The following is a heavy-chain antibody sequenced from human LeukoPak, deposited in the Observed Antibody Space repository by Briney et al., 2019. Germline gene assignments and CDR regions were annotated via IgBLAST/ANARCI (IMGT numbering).Heavy chain of an antibody. D-gene: IGHD2-8*01. V-gene: IGHV2-5*02. CDR3: AHRVAANNGYDY. Sequence: ESGPTLVKPTQTLTLTCTFSGFSLTTSGVGVGWIRQPPGKALEWLTLIYWDDDKRYSPSLKSRLTITEDTSKNQVVLTMTNMDPVDTATYYCAHRVAANNGYDYWGQGILVTVSS. J-gene: IGHJ4*02. CDR2: IYWDDDK. CDR1: GFSLTTSGVG.